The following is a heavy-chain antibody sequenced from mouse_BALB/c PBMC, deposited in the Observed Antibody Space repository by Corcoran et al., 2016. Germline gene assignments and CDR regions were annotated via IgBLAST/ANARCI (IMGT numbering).Heavy chain of an antibody. Sequence: EVQLQKFGPELVKTGATGRMSCKASGYTFTSYVMHWVKQKPGQGLGWIGYIKPYNDGTKYNENFKGKATLTSDKSSSTAYMELSSLTSEDSAVYYCASLYPGIATDYWGQGTSVTVSS. CDR2: IKPYNDGT. CDR3: ASLYPGIATDY. V-gene: IGHV1S136*01. CDR1: GYTFTSYV. J-gene: IGHJ4*01.